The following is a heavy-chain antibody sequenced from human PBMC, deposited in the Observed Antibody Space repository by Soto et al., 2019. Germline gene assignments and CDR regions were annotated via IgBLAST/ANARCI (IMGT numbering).Heavy chain of an antibody. D-gene: IGHD3-22*01. CDR1: GYTLTSHW. V-gene: IGHV5-10-1*01. CDR2: IGLSDSYT. Sequence: PGESLKISCKNSGYTLTSHWIDWERQMPGKGLEWMGRIGLSDSYTNYSPSSRGHVTISADKSLSTAYLQCSSLQASDTAMYYCGSRSPDYYDSRGYYWGEGTQVSVSA. CDR3: GSRSPDYYDSRGYY. J-gene: IGHJ4*02.